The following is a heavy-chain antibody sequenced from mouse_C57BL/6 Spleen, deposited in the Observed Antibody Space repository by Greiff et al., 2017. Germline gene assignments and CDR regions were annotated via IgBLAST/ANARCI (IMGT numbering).Heavy chain of an antibody. D-gene: IGHD1-1*01. CDR3: DSGYGSAWFAY. CDR2: INPSSGYT. CDR1: GYTFTSYW. Sequence: VQLQQSGAELAKPGASVKLSCKASGYTFTSYWMHWVKQRPGQGLEWIGYINPSSGYTKYNQKFKDKATLTADKYASTAYMQLSSLTYEDSAVYYCDSGYGSAWFAYWGQGTLVTVSA. J-gene: IGHJ3*01. V-gene: IGHV1-7*01.